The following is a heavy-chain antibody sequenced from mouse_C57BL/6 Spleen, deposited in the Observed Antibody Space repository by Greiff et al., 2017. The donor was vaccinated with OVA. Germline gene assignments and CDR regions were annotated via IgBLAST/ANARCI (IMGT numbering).Heavy chain of an antibody. D-gene: IGHD1-1*01. V-gene: IGHV5-16*01. Sequence: EVQLVESEGGLVQPGSSMKLSCTASGFTFSDYYMAWVRQVPEKGLEWVANINYDGSSTYYLDSLKSRFIISRDNAKNILYLQMSSLKSEDTATYYCARDGGVVAPMDYWGQGTSVTVSS. J-gene: IGHJ4*01. CDR3: ARDGGVVAPMDY. CDR2: INYDGSST. CDR1: GFTFSDYY.